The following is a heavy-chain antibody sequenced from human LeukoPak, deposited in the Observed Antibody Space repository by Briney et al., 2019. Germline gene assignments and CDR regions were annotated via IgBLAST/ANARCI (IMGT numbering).Heavy chain of an antibody. CDR2: IIPIFGTV. CDR1: GGTFSSYA. CDR3: ARVACSSTSCYRYFDY. J-gene: IGHJ4*02. Sequence: SVKVSCKASGGTFSSYAISWVRQAPGQGLEWMGGIIPIFGTVNYAQRFQGRVTITTDESTSTAYMELSSLRSEDTAVYYCARVACSSTSCYRYFDYWGQGTLVTVSS. D-gene: IGHD2-2*01. V-gene: IGHV1-69*05.